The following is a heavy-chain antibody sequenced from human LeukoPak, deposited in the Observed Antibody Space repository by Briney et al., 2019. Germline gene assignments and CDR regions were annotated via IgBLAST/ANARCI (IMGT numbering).Heavy chain of an antibody. V-gene: IGHV1-2*02. CDR2: INPNSGGT. CDR1: GYSFTDYN. D-gene: IGHD6-6*01. CDR3: ARDRHFDN. Sequence: ASVKVSCKASGYSFTDYNMQWLRQAPGQGLEWMGWINPNSGGTNYAQKFQGRVTMTRDTSISTAYMELSRLRSDDTAVYYCARDRHFDNWGQGTLVTVSS. J-gene: IGHJ4*02.